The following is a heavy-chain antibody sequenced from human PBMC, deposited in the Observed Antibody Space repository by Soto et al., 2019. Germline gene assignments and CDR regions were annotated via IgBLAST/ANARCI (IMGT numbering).Heavy chain of an antibody. D-gene: IGHD2-2*01. CDR1: GGTFSSYA. Sequence: SVKVSCKASGGTFSSYAISWVRQAPGQGLEWMGGIIPIFGTANYAQKFQGRVTITADESTSTAYMELSSLRSEDTAVYYCATAIEIVVVPAATPELWDYYGMDVWGQGTTVTVSS. V-gene: IGHV1-69*13. CDR3: ATAIEIVVVPAATPELWDYYGMDV. CDR2: IIPIFGTA. J-gene: IGHJ6*02.